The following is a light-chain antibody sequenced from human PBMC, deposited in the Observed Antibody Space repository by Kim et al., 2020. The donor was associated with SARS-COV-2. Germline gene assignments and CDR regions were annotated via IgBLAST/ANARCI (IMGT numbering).Light chain of an antibody. J-gene: IGLJ3*02. CDR1: SLRSYY. Sequence: ALGQTVRITCQGDSLRSYYASWYQQKPGQATVLVIYGKSNRPSGIPDRFSGSSSGNTASLTITGAQAEDESDYYCNSRDSSGNHWVFGGGTKLTVL. V-gene: IGLV3-19*01. CDR2: GKS. CDR3: NSRDSSGNHWV.